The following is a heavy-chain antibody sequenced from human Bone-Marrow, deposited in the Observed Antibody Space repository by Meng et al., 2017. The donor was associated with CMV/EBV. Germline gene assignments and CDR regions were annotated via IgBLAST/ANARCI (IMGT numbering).Heavy chain of an antibody. CDR2: ISWNSGSI. V-gene: IGHV3-9*01. J-gene: IGHJ4*02. D-gene: IGHD1-26*01. CDR3: AKAPDEVGATHFDY. Sequence: SLKIPCEASGFTFDDYAMHWVRQAPGKGLEWVSGISWNSGSIGYADSVKGRFTISRDNAKNSLYLQMNSLRAEDTALYYCAKAPDEVGATHFDYWGQGTLVTVSS. CDR1: GFTFDDYA.